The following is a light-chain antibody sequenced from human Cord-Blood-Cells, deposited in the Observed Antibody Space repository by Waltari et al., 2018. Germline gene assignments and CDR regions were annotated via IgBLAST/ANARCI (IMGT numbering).Light chain of an antibody. V-gene: IGLV3-1*01. CDR2: PDS. Sequence: SYELTQPPPVSVSPGQTASITCSGDQLGDKYACWYQQKPGQSPVLVIYPDSKRPSGIPERFSGSNSGNTATLTISGTQAMDEADYYCQAWDSSTVVFGGGTKLTVL. CDR1: QLGDKY. J-gene: IGLJ2*01. CDR3: QAWDSSTVV.